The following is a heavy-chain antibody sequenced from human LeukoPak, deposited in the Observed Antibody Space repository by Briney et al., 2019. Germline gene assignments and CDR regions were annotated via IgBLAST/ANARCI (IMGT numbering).Heavy chain of an antibody. CDR1: GFTFSTYW. CDR2: IKHDGSEK. J-gene: IGHJ4*02. CDR3: SRMFDFGRV. D-gene: IGHD3-9*01. V-gene: IGHV3-7*01. Sequence: TGGSPRLSCAASGFTFSTYWMTWVRQAPGKGLEWVANIKHDGSEKYYVDSVKGRFTISRDNAKNSLFLQMNSLRVEDTAVYFCSRMFDFGRVWGQGTLVTVSS.